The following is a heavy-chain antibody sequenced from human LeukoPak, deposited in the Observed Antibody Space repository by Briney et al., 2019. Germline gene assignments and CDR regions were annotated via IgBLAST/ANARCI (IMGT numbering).Heavy chain of an antibody. V-gene: IGHV1-2*02. CDR3: AYYYDSSGYYSKHAFDI. CDR2: INPNSGGT. D-gene: IGHD3-22*01. J-gene: IGHJ3*02. CDR1: GYTFTGYY. Sequence: ASVKVSCKASGYTFTGYYMHWVRQAPGQGLEWMGWINPNSGGTNYAQKFQGRVTMTRDTSISTAYMELSRLRSDDTAVYYCAYYYDSSGYYSKHAFDIWGQGTMVTVSS.